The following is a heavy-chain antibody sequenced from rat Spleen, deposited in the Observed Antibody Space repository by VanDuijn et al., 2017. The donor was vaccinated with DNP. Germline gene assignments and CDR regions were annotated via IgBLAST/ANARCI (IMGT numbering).Heavy chain of an antibody. CDR3: ARDDYGSSGAMDP. D-gene: IGHD1-3*01. Sequence: EVQLVESGGGLVQPGRSLKLSCAASGFTFSDYYMAWVRQAPTKGLEWVATIIYDGSSTYYRDSVKGRFTISRDDAKSTLYLQMDSLRSEDTATYYGARDDYGSSGAMDPWGQGTSVTVSS. CDR2: IIYDGSST. CDR1: GFTFSDYY. V-gene: IGHV5-7*01. J-gene: IGHJ4*01.